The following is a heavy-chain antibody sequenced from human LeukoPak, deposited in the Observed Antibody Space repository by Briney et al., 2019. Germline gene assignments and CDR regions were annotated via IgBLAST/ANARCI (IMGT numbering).Heavy chain of an antibody. Sequence: GGSLRLSCAASGFTFSNAWMSWVRQAPGKGLEWVGRIKSKTDDGTTDYAAPVKGRFTISRDDSKNTLYLQMNSLKTEDTAVYYCIYYSGSDWGQGTLVTVSS. V-gene: IGHV3-15*01. J-gene: IGHJ4*02. CDR2: IKSKTDDGTT. CDR1: GFTFSNAW. D-gene: IGHD1-26*01. CDR3: IYYSGSD.